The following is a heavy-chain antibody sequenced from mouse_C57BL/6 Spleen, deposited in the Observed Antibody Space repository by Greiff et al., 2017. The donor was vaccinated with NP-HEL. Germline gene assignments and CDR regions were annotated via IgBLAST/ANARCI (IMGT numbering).Heavy chain of an antibody. J-gene: IGHJ3*01. D-gene: IGHD2-4*01. CDR2: INPSTGGT. CDR1: GYSFTGYY. Sequence: VQLQQSGPELVKPGASVKISCKASGYSFTGYYMNWVKQSPEKSLEWIGEINPSTGGTTYNQKFKAKATLTVDKSSSTAYMQLKSLTSEDSAVYYCARNDYDEDAYWGQGTLVTVSA. CDR3: ARNDYDEDAY. V-gene: IGHV1-42*01.